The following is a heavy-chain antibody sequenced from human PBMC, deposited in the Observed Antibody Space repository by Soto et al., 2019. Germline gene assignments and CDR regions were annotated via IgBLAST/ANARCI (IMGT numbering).Heavy chain of an antibody. CDR3: ARDQLYYNDISGRPLNAFDV. Sequence: VGSLRLSCAASGFAFTNAWMSWVRQAPGKALEWVGRIRSKIDGGTTDYAAPVKGRFTISRDNAKNSPYLQMNSLRAEDTAVYYCARDQLYYNDISGRPLNAFDVWGQGTMVTVSS. CDR2: IRSKIDGGTT. J-gene: IGHJ3*01. V-gene: IGHV3-15*01. D-gene: IGHD3-22*01. CDR1: GFAFTNAW.